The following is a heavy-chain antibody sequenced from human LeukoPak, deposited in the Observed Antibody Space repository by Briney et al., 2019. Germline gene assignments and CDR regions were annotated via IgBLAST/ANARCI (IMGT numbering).Heavy chain of an antibody. Sequence: GGSLRLSCTASGFIFSDFSMTWVRQAPGKGLEWVANIKHDASEKYYAESMRGRVTISRDNAKNSLYLQIDSQTTEDTAIYFCARHNYYQFDYWGQGTLVTASS. CDR1: GFIFSDFS. D-gene: IGHD1-1*01. CDR3: ARHNYYQFDY. CDR2: IKHDASEK. J-gene: IGHJ4*02. V-gene: IGHV3-7*01.